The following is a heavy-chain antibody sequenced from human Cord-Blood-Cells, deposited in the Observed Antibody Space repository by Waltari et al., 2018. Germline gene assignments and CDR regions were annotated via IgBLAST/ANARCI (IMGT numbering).Heavy chain of an antibody. CDR1: GFPFSGPA. D-gene: IGHD1-26*01. CDR3: TRLALVGATDY. CDR2: IRSKANSYAT. J-gene: IGHJ4*02. V-gene: IGHV3-73*02. Sequence: EVQLVESGGGLVQPGGSLKLSCAASGFPFSGPAMHWSSEASGKGLEWVGRIRSKANSYATAYAASVKGRFTISRDDSKNTAYLQMNSLKTEDTAVYYCTRLALVGATDYWGQGTLVTVSS.